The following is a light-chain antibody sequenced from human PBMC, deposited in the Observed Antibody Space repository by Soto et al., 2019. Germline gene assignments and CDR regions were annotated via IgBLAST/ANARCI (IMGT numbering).Light chain of an antibody. CDR2: GAS. J-gene: IGKJ5*01. CDR1: QGLGTW. Sequence: DVQVTQSRSFVSASVGDRVTITCRSIQGLGTWLAWYQQKPVAAQNLLISGASNLESGVQARCSVSGLATHFTFTTVNLQPEDSESYYGQQTNSFPITVGQGTRMEI. V-gene: IGKV1D-12*01. CDR3: QQTNSFPIT.